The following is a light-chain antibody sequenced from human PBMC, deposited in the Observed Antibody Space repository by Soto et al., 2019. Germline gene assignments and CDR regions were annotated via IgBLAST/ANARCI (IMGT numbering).Light chain of an antibody. CDR2: GAS. CDR1: QSISSSY. J-gene: IGKJ1*01. CDR3: QQYGSSSWT. Sequence: EIVLTQSPGTLSLSPGKRATLSCRASQSISSSYLAWYQQRPGQAPRLLIYGASSRATGIPDRFSGSGSGTEFTLTISRLEPEDCAVYYCQQYGSSSWTFGQGTKVDIK. V-gene: IGKV3-20*01.